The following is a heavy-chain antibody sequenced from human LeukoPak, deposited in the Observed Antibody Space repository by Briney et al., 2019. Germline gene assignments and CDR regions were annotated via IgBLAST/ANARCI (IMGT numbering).Heavy chain of an antibody. J-gene: IGHJ6*03. CDR3: AREGDYDFWSGYYTSNYYYYMDV. V-gene: IGHV1-18*01. D-gene: IGHD3-3*01. CDR1: GYTFTSYG. Sequence: ASVKVSCKASGYTFTSYGISWVRQAPGQGLEWMGWISAYNGNTNYAQKLQGRVNMTTDTSTSTAYMELRSLRSDDTAVYYCAREGDYDFWSGYYTSNYYYYMDVWGKGTTVTVSS. CDR2: ISAYNGNT.